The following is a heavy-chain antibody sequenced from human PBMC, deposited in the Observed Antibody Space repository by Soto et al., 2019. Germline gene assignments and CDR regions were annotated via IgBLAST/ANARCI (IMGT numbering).Heavy chain of an antibody. Sequence: QVQLVESGGGVVQPGRSLRLSCAASGFTFSSYGMHWVRQAPGKGLEWVAVISYDGSNKYYADSVKGRFTISRDNSKNTLYLHMNSLRAEDTAVYYCAKTALRYCSSTSCYGSFDYWGQGTLVTVSS. V-gene: IGHV3-30*18. CDR1: GFTFSSYG. J-gene: IGHJ4*02. CDR3: AKTALRYCSSTSCYGSFDY. D-gene: IGHD2-2*01. CDR2: ISYDGSNK.